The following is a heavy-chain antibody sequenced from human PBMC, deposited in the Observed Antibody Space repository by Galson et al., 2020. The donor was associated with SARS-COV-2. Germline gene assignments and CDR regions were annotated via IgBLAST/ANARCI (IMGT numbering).Heavy chain of an antibody. CDR2: IKQDGSEK. CDR3: ARAHIVVVVAGAFDI. V-gene: IGHV3-7*01. CDR1: GFTFSSYW. Sequence: TGGSLRLSCAASGFTFSSYWMSWVRQAPGKGLEWVANIKQDGSEKYYVDSVKGRFTISRDNAKNSLYLQMNSLRAEDTAVYYCARAHIVVVVAGAFDIWGQGTMVTVSS. J-gene: IGHJ3*02. D-gene: IGHD2-15*01.